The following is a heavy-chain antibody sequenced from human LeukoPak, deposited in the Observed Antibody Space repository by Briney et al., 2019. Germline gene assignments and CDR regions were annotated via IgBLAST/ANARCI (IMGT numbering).Heavy chain of an antibody. D-gene: IGHD3-10*01. CDR2: IYYSGST. Sequence: PSETLSLTCTVSGGSISSYYWSWIRQPPGKGLEWIGYIYYSGSTNYNPSLKSRVTISVDTSKNQFSLKLSSVTAADTAVYYCARGYYYGSGSYPSFDPWGQGTLVTVSS. CDR3: ARGYYYGSGSYPSFDP. J-gene: IGHJ5*02. V-gene: IGHV4-59*08. CDR1: GGSISSYY.